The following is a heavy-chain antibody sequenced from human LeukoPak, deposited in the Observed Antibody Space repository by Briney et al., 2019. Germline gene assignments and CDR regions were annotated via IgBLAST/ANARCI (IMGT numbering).Heavy chain of an antibody. V-gene: IGHV1-69*13. CDR1: GGTFSSYA. CDR2: IIPIFGTA. CDR3: ARDPPGYYGSGRH. D-gene: IGHD3-10*01. J-gene: IGHJ4*02. Sequence: SVKVSCKASGGTFSSYAISWVRQAPGQGLEWMGGIIPIFGTASYAQKFQGRVTITADESTSTAYMELSSLRSEDTAVYYCARDPPGYYGSGRHWGQGTLVTVSS.